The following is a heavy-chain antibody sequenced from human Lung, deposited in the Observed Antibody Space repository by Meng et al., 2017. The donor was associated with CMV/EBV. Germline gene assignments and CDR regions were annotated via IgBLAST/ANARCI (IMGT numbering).Heavy chain of an antibody. CDR3: ARVSCSSTSCYDY. D-gene: IGHD2-2*01. Sequence: SXTXSLXCTVSGYSISRGYYWGWIRQPPGKGLEWIGSIYHSGSTYYNPSLKSRVTISVDTSKNQFSLKLSSVTAADTAVYYCARVSCSSTSCYDYWGQGTLVTVSS. CDR2: IYHSGST. CDR1: GYSISRGYY. V-gene: IGHV4-38-2*02. J-gene: IGHJ4*02.